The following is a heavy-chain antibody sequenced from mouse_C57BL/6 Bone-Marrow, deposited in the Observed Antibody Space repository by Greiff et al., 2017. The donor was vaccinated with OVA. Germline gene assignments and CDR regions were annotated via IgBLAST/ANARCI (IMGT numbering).Heavy chain of an antibody. CDR3: AREDGYTAY. V-gene: IGHV5-4*01. Sequence: DVHLVESGGGLVKPGGSLKLSCAASGFTFSSYAMSWVRQTPEKRLEWVATISDGGSYTYYPDNVKGRFTISRDNAKNNLYLQMSHLKSEDTAMYYCAREDGYTAYWGQGTLVTVSA. CDR1: GFTFSSYA. D-gene: IGHD2-3*01. CDR2: ISDGGSYT. J-gene: IGHJ3*01.